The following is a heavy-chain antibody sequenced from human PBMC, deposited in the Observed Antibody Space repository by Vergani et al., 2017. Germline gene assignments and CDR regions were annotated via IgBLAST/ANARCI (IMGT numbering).Heavy chain of an antibody. Sequence: QVQLQESGPGLVKPSGTLSLTCAVSGDSISSSNSWTWVRQPPGKGLEWIGEVYHSGSTNYNPSLKSRVTISVDKSKNQFSLKLSSVTAADTAVYYCARDGEKLEPSDYWGQGTLVTVSS. V-gene: IGHV4-4*02. CDR1: GDSISSSNS. D-gene: IGHD1-1*01. J-gene: IGHJ4*02. CDR3: ARDGEKLEPSDY. CDR2: VYHSGST.